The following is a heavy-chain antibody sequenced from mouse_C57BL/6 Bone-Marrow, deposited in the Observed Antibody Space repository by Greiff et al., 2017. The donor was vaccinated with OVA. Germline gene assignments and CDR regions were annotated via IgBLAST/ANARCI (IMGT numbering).Heavy chain of an antibody. J-gene: IGHJ2*01. D-gene: IGHD2-5*01. CDR3: ARYSNSFDY. CDR2: ISYDGSN. V-gene: IGHV3-6*01. CDR1: GYSITSGYY. Sequence: EVQLQESGPGLVKPSQSLSLTCSVTGYSITSGYYWNWIRQFPGNKLEWMGYISYDGSNNYNPSLKKRISITRDTSKNQFFLKLNSVTTEDTATYYCARYSNSFDYWGQGTTLTVSS.